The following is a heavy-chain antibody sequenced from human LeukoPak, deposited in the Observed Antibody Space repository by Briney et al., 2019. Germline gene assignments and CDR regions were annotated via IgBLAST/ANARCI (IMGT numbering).Heavy chain of an antibody. CDR1: GFTFSSYA. D-gene: IGHD2-2*01. Sequence: GGSLRLSCAASGFTFSSYAMHWVRQAPGKGLEYVSAISSNGGSTYYANSVKGRFTISRDNSKNTLYLQMGSLRAEDMAVYYCARAWGGIVVPAAIRAFDIWGQGTMVTVSS. J-gene: IGHJ3*02. CDR2: ISSNGGST. V-gene: IGHV3-64*01. CDR3: ARAWGGIVVPAAIRAFDI.